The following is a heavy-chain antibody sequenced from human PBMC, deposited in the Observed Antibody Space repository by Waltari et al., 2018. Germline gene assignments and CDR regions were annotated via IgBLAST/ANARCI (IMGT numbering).Heavy chain of an antibody. CDR2: ICYSGGT. V-gene: IGHV4-39*01. Sequence: QLQLQESGPGLVKPSETLSLTCTVPGGSISSSSYYWGWIRQPPGKGLAWVGSICYSGGTSYNPSVKVQVTISVETSNNQFSLKLRSVTAADTAVYYCASTRAGGWIDPWGQGTLVTVSS. J-gene: IGHJ5*02. CDR1: GGSISSSSYY. D-gene: IGHD3-10*01. CDR3: ASTRAGGWIDP.